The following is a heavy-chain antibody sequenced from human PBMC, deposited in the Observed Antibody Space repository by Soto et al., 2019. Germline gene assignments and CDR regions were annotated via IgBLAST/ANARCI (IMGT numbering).Heavy chain of an antibody. CDR3: ATSSRYIFIGTPAGNHYYYGMDV. D-gene: IGHD2-2*02. CDR2: IIPVFGTT. Sequence: QVQLVQSGAEVKKPGSSVKVSCKASGGTFSKCSISWLRQAPGQGLEWMGGIIPVFGTTYYEEKSQGRVTLIADGSTSTAYMELSSLRSADTAVYYCATSSRYIFIGTPAGNHYYYGMDVWAQGTTVTVSS. CDR1: GGTFSKCS. J-gene: IGHJ6*02. V-gene: IGHV1-69*01.